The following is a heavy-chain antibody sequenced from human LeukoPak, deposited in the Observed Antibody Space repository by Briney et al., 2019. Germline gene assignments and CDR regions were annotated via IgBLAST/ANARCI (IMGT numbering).Heavy chain of an antibody. CDR2: ISSSSSYI. CDR3: ARDLDYYDSSGYYPDAFDI. D-gene: IGHD3-22*01. CDR1: GFTFSSYS. Sequence: PGGSLRLSCAASGFTFSSYSMNWVRQAPGKGLEWVSSISSSSSYIYYADSVKGRFTISRDNAKNSLYLQMNSLRAEDTAVYYCARDLDYYDSSGYYPDAFDIWGQGTMVTVS. J-gene: IGHJ3*02. V-gene: IGHV3-21*01.